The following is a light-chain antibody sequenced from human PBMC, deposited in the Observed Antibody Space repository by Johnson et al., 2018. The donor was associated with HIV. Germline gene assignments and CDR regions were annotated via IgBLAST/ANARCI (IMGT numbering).Light chain of an antibody. CDR3: GTWVSSVSAPYV. Sequence: LTQPPSVSVSLGQMARITCSGEALPKKYAYWYQQKPGQSPVLVIYQDSKRPSGIPDRFSGSKSGTSATLDITGLQAGDEADYYCGTWVSSVSAPYVFGTGTKVTVL. CDR2: QDS. V-gene: IGLV3-16*01. CDR1: ALPKKY. J-gene: IGLJ1*01.